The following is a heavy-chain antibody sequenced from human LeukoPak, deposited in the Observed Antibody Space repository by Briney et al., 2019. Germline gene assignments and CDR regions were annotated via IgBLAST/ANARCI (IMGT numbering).Heavy chain of an antibody. CDR1: GFTFDDYA. CDR2: ISWDGGST. D-gene: IGHD2-2*02. V-gene: IGHV3-43D*03. Sequence: GGSLRLSCAASGFTFDDYAMHWVRQAPGKGLEWVSLISWDGGSTYYADSVKGRFTISRDNSKNSLYLQMNSLRAEDTALYYCAKGQCQLLYFYFDYWGQGTLVTVSS. J-gene: IGHJ4*02. CDR3: AKGQCQLLYFYFDY.